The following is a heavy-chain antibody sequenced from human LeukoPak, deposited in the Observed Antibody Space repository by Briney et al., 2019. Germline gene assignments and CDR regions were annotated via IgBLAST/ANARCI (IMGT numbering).Heavy chain of an antibody. CDR1: GFTFSNYV. V-gene: IGHV3-23*01. D-gene: IGHD3-9*01. CDR2: IHGSGGTT. Sequence: PGGSLRLSCAASGFTFSNYVMSWVRQAPGKGLEWVSAIHGSGGTTFYVDSVKGRFTTSRDNSKNTLYLQMNSLRAEDTAVYYCARELRYFDWLLYFDYWGQGTLVTVSS. J-gene: IGHJ4*02. CDR3: ARELRYFDWLLYFDY.